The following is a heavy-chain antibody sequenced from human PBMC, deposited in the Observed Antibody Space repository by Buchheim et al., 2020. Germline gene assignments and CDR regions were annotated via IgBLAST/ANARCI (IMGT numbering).Heavy chain of an antibody. CDR1: GGSFSGYY. D-gene: IGHD4-23*01. CDR2: INHSGST. CDR3: LGGNKYYYYYYGMDV. J-gene: IGHJ6*02. Sequence: QVQLQQWGAGLLKPSETLSLTCAVSGGSFSGYYWSWIRQPPGKGLEWIGEINHSGSTNYNPSLKSRVTISVDTSKNQFSLKLSSVTAADTAVYYCLGGNKYYYYYYGMDVWGQGTT. V-gene: IGHV4-34*01.